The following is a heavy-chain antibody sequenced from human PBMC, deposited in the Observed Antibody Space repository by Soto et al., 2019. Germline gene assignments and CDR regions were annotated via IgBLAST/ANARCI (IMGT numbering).Heavy chain of an antibody. CDR1: GGSFTSYY. CDR3: VRQGVGASGLGCFDP. D-gene: IGHD1-26*01. J-gene: IGHJ5*02. CDR2: INHSAHT. Sequence: QVQLQQWGAGLLKSSETLSLTCAVYGGSFTSYYWTWIRQSPDKGLEWIGEINHSAHTNYNPSFQSCVAISVDTSKNQFFLNLTSVTAADRGVYYCVRQGVGASGLGCFDPWGQGTLVNVSS. V-gene: IGHV4-34*02.